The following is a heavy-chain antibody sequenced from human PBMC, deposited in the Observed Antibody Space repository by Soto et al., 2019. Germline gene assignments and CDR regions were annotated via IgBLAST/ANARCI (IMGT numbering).Heavy chain of an antibody. J-gene: IGHJ6*02. CDR3: GRVNDYYYYGRDV. CDR2: MNPNIVNT. Sequence: ASVKVSCKASGGTFSSYAINWVRQATGQGLEWMGWMNPNIVNTGYEKSSRGRVTLTRNTSISTAYLGLSSLKFGDTAVYSCGRVNDYYYYGRDVGGQGPTVTVS. CDR1: GGTFSSYA. V-gene: IGHV1-8*02.